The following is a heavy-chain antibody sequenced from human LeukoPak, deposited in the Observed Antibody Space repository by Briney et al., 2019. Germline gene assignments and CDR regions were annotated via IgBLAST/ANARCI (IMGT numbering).Heavy chain of an antibody. D-gene: IGHD3-22*01. J-gene: IGHJ4*02. V-gene: IGHV3-30*03. CDR2: ISYDGSNR. CDR1: GFTFSSYG. CDR3: AREAVYYYDSSGYYFDY. Sequence: GGSLRLSCAASGFTFSSYGMHWVHQAPGKGLEWVAVISYDGSNRYYADSVKGRFTISRDNSKNTLYLQMNSLRAEDTAVYYCAREAVYYYDSSGYYFDYWGQGTLVTVSS.